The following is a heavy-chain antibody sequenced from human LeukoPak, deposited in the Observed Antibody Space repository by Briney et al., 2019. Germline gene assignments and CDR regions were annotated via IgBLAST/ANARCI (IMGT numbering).Heavy chain of an antibody. D-gene: IGHD3-22*01. J-gene: IGHJ5*02. CDR3: ARQYDNTGYYSNWFDP. CDR1: GDSITSDY. V-gene: IGHV4-59*01. Sequence: SEPLSLTCTVSGDSITSDYWAWIRQPPGKGLEWIGCIYYSGSNNYNPSLKSRVTLSVDTSKNQFSLELTSVTAADTAIYYCARQYDNTGYYSNWFDPWGQGTLVTVSS. CDR2: IYYSGSN.